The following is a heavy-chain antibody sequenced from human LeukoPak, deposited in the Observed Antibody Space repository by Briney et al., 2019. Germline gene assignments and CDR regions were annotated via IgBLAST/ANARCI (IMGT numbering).Heavy chain of an antibody. D-gene: IGHD3-22*01. J-gene: IGHJ3*02. Sequence: SVKVSCKASGGTFSSYAISWVRQAPGQGLEWMGRIIPIFGTANYAQKFQGRVTITTDESTSTAYMELGSLRSEDTAVYYCARASYDSSGRSDGVFDIWGQGTMVTVSS. CDR3: ARASYDSSGRSDGVFDI. CDR2: IIPIFGTA. CDR1: GGTFSSYA. V-gene: IGHV1-69*05.